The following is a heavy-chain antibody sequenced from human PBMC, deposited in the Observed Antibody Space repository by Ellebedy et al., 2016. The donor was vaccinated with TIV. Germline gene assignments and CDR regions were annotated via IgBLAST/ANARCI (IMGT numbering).Heavy chain of an antibody. J-gene: IGHJ4*02. CDR3: ARESGTPH. CDR2: INPIDGTT. CDR1: GYTFTTSG. D-gene: IGHD2-15*01. V-gene: IGHV1-46*01. Sequence: ASVKVSCXASGYTFTTSGITWVRQAPGQGLEWMGIINPIDGTTSHSQNFQGRLTMTRDTSTSTAYMELRSLRSDDTAMYFCARESGTPHWGQGTLVTVSS.